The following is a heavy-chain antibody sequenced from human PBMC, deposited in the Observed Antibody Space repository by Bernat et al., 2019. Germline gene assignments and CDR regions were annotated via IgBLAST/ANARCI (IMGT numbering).Heavy chain of an antibody. CDR3: AKAATVTTA. CDR2: ISYDGSNK. Sequence: QVQLVESGGGVVQPGRSLRLSCAASGFTFSSYGMHWVRQAPGKGLEWVAVISYDGSNKYYADSVKGRFTISRDNSKNTLYLQMNGLRAEDTAVYYCAKAATVTTAWGQGTLVTVSS. D-gene: IGHD4-17*01. J-gene: IGHJ5*02. V-gene: IGHV3-30*18. CDR1: GFTFSSYG.